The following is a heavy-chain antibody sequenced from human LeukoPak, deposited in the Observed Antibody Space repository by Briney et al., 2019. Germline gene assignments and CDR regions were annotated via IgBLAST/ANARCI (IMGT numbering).Heavy chain of an antibody. V-gene: IGHV1-18*01. D-gene: IGHD6-19*01. CDR1: GFTLTSSA. CDR3: ARERTVAGGTHLYYFDY. CDR2: ISAYHGNT. Sequence: ASVKVSCKASGFTLTSSAITWVRQAPGQGLEWMGWISAYHGNTNYAQKLQGRVTMTTDTSTSTAYMELRSLRSDDTAVYYCARERTVAGGTHLYYFDYWGQGTLVTVSS. J-gene: IGHJ4*02.